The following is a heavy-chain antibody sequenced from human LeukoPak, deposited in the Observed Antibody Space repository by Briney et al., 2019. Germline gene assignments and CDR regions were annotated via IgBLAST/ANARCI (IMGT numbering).Heavy chain of an antibody. CDR2: IHDSGNH. V-gene: IGHV4/OR15-8*02. CDR3: AKGGAYSWLI. J-gene: IGHJ3*02. CDR1: GDSISSSDW. D-gene: IGHD4-11*01. Sequence: PSETLSLMYALSGDSISSSDWWSWVRQPPGKGLEWILEIHDSGNHNFTPSLKSRGTSSVDKSNNQCSLKLTSVTAADTAVYYCAKGGAYSWLIWGHGTMVTVSS.